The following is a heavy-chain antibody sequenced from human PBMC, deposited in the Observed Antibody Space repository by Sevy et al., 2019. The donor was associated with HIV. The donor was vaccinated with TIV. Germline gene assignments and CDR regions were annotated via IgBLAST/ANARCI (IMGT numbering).Heavy chain of an antibody. CDR2: IYHSGST. Sequence: SETLSLTCTVSGYSISSGYYWGWIRQPPGKGLEWIGSIYHSGSTYYNPSIKSRVTISVDTSKNQFSLKLSSVTAADTAVYYCARSYVLRFLEWLRYNWFDPWGQGTLVTVSS. CDR1: GYSISSGYY. D-gene: IGHD3-3*01. CDR3: ARSYVLRFLEWLRYNWFDP. J-gene: IGHJ5*02. V-gene: IGHV4-38-2*02.